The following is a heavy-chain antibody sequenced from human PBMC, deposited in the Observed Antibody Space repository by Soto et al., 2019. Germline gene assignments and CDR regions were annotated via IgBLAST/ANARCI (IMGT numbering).Heavy chain of an antibody. Sequence: QVQVVQSGAEVKKPGSSVRVSCKASGGTLRNYGISWVRQAPGQGLEWMGGIIPVFGTANYAQKFQGRVTITADESTSTVYMDVTSLRSEDTAVYYCSRGDATKIVVTTYYGMDVWGQGTTVTVSS. CDR3: SRGDATKIVVTTYYGMDV. V-gene: IGHV1-69*12. J-gene: IGHJ6*02. D-gene: IGHD4-17*01. CDR1: GGTLRNYG. CDR2: IIPVFGTA.